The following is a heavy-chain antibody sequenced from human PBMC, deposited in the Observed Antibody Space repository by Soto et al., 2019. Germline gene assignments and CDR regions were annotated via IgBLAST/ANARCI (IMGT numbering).Heavy chain of an antibody. Sequence: EEQLVEFGGGLVQPGGSLRLTCAASGFSFSKYDMHWVRQVTGTGLEWVSSIGTSGDTYYPASVKGRFTISRDSAYDSLYLQTNSLRAGDTAVYYWAKGSPQIGGMDVWGKVTTVTVAS. D-gene: IGHD3-10*01. CDR3: AKGSPQIGGMDV. CDR1: GFSFSKYD. J-gene: IGHJ6*04. V-gene: IGHV3-13*01. CDR2: IGTSGDT.